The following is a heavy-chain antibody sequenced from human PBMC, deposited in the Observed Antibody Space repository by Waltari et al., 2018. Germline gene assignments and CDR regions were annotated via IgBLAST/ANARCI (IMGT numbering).Heavy chain of an antibody. V-gene: IGHV3-30*02. CDR2: IRYDGSNK. Sequence: QVQLVESGGGVVQPGWSLRLPCVASGFTFSSYGMHWVRQAPGRGLEWVAFIRYDGSNKYYVDSVKGRFTISRDNSKNTLYLQMNSLRPEDTAVYYCASFDYGDYEGVYWGQGTLVTVSS. CDR1: GFTFSSYG. J-gene: IGHJ4*02. CDR3: ASFDYGDYEGVY. D-gene: IGHD4-17*01.